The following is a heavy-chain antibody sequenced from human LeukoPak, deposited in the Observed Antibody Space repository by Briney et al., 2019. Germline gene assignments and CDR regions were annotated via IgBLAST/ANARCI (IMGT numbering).Heavy chain of an antibody. J-gene: IGHJ4*02. CDR3: ARDAFLVTTDFDY. D-gene: IGHD4-17*01. Sequence: GGSLRLSCAASGFTVSSNYMSWVRQAPGKGLEWVSVIYSGGSTYYADSVKGRFTISRDNSKNTLYLQMNSLRAEDTAVYYCARDAFLVTTDFDYWGQGTLVTVSS. CDR1: GFTVSSNY. CDR2: IYSGGST. V-gene: IGHV3-66*01.